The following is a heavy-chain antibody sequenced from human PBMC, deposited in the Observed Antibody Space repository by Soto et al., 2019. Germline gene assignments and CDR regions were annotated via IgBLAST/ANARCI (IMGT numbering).Heavy chain of an antibody. Sequence: HPGCSLRLSCAASGFTFSSYWMSGVRQATGKGLEWVANIKQDGSEKYYVDSVKGRFTISRDNAKNSLYLQMNSLRAEDTAVYYCARDPGRAYYDFWSGYYQKAIYYYGMDVWGQGTTVTV. D-gene: IGHD3-3*01. J-gene: IGHJ6*02. CDR1: GFTFSSYW. V-gene: IGHV3-7*05. CDR2: IKQDGSEK. CDR3: ARDPGRAYYDFWSGYYQKAIYYYGMDV.